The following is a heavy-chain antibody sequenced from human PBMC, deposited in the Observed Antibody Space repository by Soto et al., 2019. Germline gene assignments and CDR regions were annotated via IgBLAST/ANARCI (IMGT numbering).Heavy chain of an antibody. CDR3: AKLLLWFGEYPKALDY. CDR2: ISYDGSNK. CDR1: GFTFSSYG. D-gene: IGHD3-10*01. V-gene: IGHV3-30*18. J-gene: IGHJ4*02. Sequence: PGGSLRLSCAASGFTFSSYGMHWVRQAPGKGLEWVAVISYDGSNKYYADSVKGRFTISRDNSKNTLYLQMNSLRAEDTAVYYCAKLLLWFGEYPKALDYWGQGTVVTVFS.